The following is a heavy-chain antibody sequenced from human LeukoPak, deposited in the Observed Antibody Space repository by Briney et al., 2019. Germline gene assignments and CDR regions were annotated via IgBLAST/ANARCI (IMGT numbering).Heavy chain of an antibody. CDR3: ASSDVAMTTVSPFDY. D-gene: IGHD4-17*01. Sequence: SETLSLTCTVSGGSISSYYWSWIRQPPGKGLEWIGYIYYSGSTNYNPSLKSRVTISVDTSKNQFSLKLSSVAAADTAVYYCASSDVAMTTVSPFDYWGQGTLVTVSS. CDR1: GGSISSYY. V-gene: IGHV4-59*08. CDR2: IYYSGST. J-gene: IGHJ4*02.